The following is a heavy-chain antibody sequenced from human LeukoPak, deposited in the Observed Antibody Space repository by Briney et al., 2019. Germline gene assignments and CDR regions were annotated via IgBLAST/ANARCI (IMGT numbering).Heavy chain of an antibody. D-gene: IGHD3-3*01. Sequence: SETLSLTCTVSGGSISSYYWSWIRQHPGKGLEWIGYIYYSGSTYYNPSLKSRVTISVDTSKNQFSLKLSSVTAADTAVYYCARESKPPPFGVVISGGGLIVAFDIWGQGTMVTVSS. CDR3: ARESKPPPFGVVISGGGLIVAFDI. CDR2: IYYSGST. CDR1: GGSISSYY. J-gene: IGHJ3*02. V-gene: IGHV4-59*06.